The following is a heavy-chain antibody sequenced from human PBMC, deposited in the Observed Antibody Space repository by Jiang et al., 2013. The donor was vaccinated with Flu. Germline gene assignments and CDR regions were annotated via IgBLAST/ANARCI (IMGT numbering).Heavy chain of an antibody. D-gene: IGHD2-2*01. CDR1: GGSIDSHN. CDR2: IHNTGST. J-gene: IGHJ5*02. V-gene: IGHV4-59*11. Sequence: SLTCTVSGGSIDSHNWSWIRQPPGKGLEWIGNIHNTGSTSYNPSLKSRVTISFDTSKNQFSLHLTSVTAADTALYYCARVPAALRAWFDPWGQGTLVTVSS. CDR3: ARVPAALRAWFDP.